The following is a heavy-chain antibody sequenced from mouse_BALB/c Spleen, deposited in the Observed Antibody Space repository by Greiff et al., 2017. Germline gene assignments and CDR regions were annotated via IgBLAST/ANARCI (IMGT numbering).Heavy chain of an antibody. D-gene: IGHD1-1*01. V-gene: IGHV3-6*02. CDR3: AREEIYYYGSSFYSAMDY. Sequence: EVKLQESGPGLVKPSQSLSLTCSVTGYSITSGYYWNWLRQFPGNKLEWMGYISYDGSNNYNPSLKNRISITRDTSKNQFFLKLNSVTTEDTATYYCAREEIYYYGSSFYSAMDYWGQGTSVTVSS. CDR1: GYSITSGYY. J-gene: IGHJ4*01. CDR2: ISYDGSN.